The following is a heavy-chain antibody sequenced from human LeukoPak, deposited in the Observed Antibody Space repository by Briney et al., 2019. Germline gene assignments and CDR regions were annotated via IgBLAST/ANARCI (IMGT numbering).Heavy chain of an antibody. CDR3: AREGLTTIFGVDHDY. J-gene: IGHJ4*02. D-gene: IGHD3-3*01. Sequence: GGSLRLSCAASGFTFSSCSMNWVRQAPGKGLEWVSYISSSSSTIYYADSVKGRFTISRDNAKNSLYLQMNSLRAEDTAVYYCAREGLTTIFGVDHDYWGQGTLVTVSS. CDR1: GFTFSSCS. V-gene: IGHV3-48*01. CDR2: ISSSSSTI.